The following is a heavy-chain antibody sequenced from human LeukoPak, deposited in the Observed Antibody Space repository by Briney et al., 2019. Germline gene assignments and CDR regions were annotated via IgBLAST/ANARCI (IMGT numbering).Heavy chain of an antibody. CDR1: GFTFSDYW. D-gene: IGHD2-8*01. J-gene: IGHJ5*02. CDR3: ARLIRGFTSLP. CDR2: IKSDGGLT. V-gene: IGHV3-74*01. Sequence: GGSLRLSCAASGFTFSDYWMHWVRQAPGKGLVWVSRIKSDGGLTNYADSVKGRFTISRDNAKNSLFLQMSGLRVEDTAVYYCARLIRGFTSLPWGQGTLVSVSS.